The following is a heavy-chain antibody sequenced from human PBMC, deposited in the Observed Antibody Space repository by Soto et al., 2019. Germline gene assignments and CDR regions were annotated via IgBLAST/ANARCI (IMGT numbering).Heavy chain of an antibody. CDR3: ARDNPYCGGDCSPDAFDI. J-gene: IGHJ3*02. Sequence: VGSLRLSCAASGFTFSDYYTSWIRQAPGKGLEWVSYISSSGSTIYYADSVKGRFTISRDNAKNSLYLQMNSLRAEDTAVYYCARDNPYCGGDCSPDAFDIWGQGTMVTVSS. CDR2: ISSSGSTI. V-gene: IGHV3-11*01. CDR1: GFTFSDYY. D-gene: IGHD2-21*02.